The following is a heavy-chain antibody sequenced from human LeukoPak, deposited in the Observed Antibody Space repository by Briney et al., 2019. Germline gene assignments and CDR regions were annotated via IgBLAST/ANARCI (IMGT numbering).Heavy chain of an antibody. J-gene: IGHJ6*03. Sequence: PGGSLRLSCAASGFTFSSYWMHWVRQAPGKGLVWVSRINSDGSSTSYADSVKGRITISRDNAKNSLYLQMNSLRAEDMAVYYCARETTSGYSSGWFGYYYYMDVWGKGTTVTISS. D-gene: IGHD6-19*01. CDR2: INSDGSST. V-gene: IGHV3-74*01. CDR1: GFTFSSYW. CDR3: ARETTSGYSSGWFGYYYYMDV.